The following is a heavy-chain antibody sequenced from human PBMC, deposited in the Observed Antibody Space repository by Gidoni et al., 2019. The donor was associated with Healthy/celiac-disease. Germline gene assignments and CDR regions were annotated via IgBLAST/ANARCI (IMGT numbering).Heavy chain of an antibody. CDR1: GSPFTSYY. J-gene: IGHJ4*02. CDR3: AMPAGGLYDSSGTYFDY. CDR2: INPSGGST. V-gene: IGHV1-46*01. D-gene: IGHD3-22*01. Sequence: QVQLVQSGAEVKKPGVSVKVSCKASGSPFTSYYMHRVRQAPGQGLEWMGIINPSGGSTSYAQKFQGRVTMTRDTSTSTVYMELSSLRSEDTAVYYCAMPAGGLYDSSGTYFDYWGQGTLVTVSS.